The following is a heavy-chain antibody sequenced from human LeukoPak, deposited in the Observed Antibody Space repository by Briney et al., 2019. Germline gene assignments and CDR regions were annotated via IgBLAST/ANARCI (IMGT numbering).Heavy chain of an antibody. CDR2: IRYDGSDK. Sequence: PGGSLRLSCAVASGFSFSIYGMHWVRQSPGKGLEWVAFIRYDGSDKYYADSVKGRFTISRDNSKNTLYLQMSSLRAEDTAVFYCATGGYSRHFDPWGQGTLVTVSS. D-gene: IGHD1-26*01. V-gene: IGHV3-30*02. J-gene: IGHJ5*02. CDR1: GFSFSIYG. CDR3: ATGGYSRHFDP.